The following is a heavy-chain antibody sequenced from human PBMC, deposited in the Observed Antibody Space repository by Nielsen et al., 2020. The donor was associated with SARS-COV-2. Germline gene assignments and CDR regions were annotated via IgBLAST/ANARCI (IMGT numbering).Heavy chain of an antibody. CDR2: IWYDGSNK. CDR3: AKALRYCSSTSCYYYYYYYGMDV. D-gene: IGHD2-2*01. CDR1: GFTFSSYG. V-gene: IGHV3-30*02. J-gene: IGHJ6*02. Sequence: GESLKISCAASGFTFSSYGMHWVRQAPGKGLEWVAVIWYDGSNKYYADSVKGRFTISRDNSKNTLYLQMNSLRAEDTAVYYCAKALRYCSSTSCYYYYYYYGMDVWGQGTTVTVSS.